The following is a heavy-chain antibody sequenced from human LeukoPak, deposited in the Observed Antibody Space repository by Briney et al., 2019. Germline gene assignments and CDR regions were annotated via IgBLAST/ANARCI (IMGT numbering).Heavy chain of an antibody. Sequence: GGSLRLSCAASGFTFSSYAMSWVRQAPGKGLEWVSTISDNGGRTYYADSVKGRSTISRDNSKNTLFLQMNSLRAEDSAVYYCATDREGDPSAYYLVGGQGTLITVSS. CDR3: ATDREGDPSAYYLV. CDR1: GFTFSSYA. V-gene: IGHV3-23*01. CDR2: ISDNGGRT. J-gene: IGHJ4*02. D-gene: IGHD3-22*01.